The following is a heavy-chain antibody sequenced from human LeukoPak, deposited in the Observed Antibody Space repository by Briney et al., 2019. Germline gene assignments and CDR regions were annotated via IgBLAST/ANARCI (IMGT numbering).Heavy chain of an antibody. J-gene: IGHJ4*02. D-gene: IGHD2-2*01. CDR2: IRYTGST. V-gene: IGHV4-59*11. CDR1: GGSISDHH. Sequence: KPSETLSLTCSVSGGSISDHHWSWIRQSPGKGLEWIGYIRYTGSTNYNHYLKSRVSMSVARNKCSLNLKSVTAADSAVYYCTRLSRYCSSSSCRTSQYYFDYWGQGAPVTVSS. CDR3: TRLSRYCSSSSCRTSQYYFDY.